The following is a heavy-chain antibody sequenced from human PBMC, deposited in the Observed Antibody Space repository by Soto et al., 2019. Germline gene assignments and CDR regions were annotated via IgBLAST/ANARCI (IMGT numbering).Heavy chain of an antibody. CDR1: GGSISSGGYY. D-gene: IGHD5-12*01. Sequence: QVQLQESGPGLVKPSQTLSLTCTVSGGSISSGGYYWSWIRQHPGKGLEWIGYIYYSGSTYYNPSLKSRVTISVDTSKNQFSLKLSSVTAADTAVYYCARGGDGYNHRDYYYYYGMDVWGQGTTVTVSS. CDR2: IYYSGST. J-gene: IGHJ6*02. V-gene: IGHV4-31*03. CDR3: ARGGDGYNHRDYYYYYGMDV.